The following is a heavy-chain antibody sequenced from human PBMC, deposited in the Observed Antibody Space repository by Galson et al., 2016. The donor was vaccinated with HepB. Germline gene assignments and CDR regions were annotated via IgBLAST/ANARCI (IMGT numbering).Heavy chain of an antibody. CDR3: VRGGSSPWLSFYDY. Sequence: SVKVSCKASGYSFTTYGITWVRQAPGQGLQWMGWISGFSGNTKYAEKVQGRLTMTTDTSTSTAYMDLRSLRSDDTAIYYCVRGGSSPWLSFYDYWGQGTLVTVSS. J-gene: IGHJ4*01. CDR1: GYSFTTYG. V-gene: IGHV1-18*04. D-gene: IGHD2/OR15-2a*01. CDR2: ISGFSGNT.